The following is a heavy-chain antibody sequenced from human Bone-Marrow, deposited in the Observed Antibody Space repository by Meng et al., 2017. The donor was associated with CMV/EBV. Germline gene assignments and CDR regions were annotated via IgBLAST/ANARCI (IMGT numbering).Heavy chain of an antibody. CDR1: AFTFNTYA. J-gene: IGHJ6*02. Sequence: GESLKISCAASAFTFNTYAMHWVRQAPGKGLEWVRQAPGKGLEWVAVISYDGSSKYYADSVKGRFTISRDNAKNSLYLQMNSLRAEDTAVYYCARAQSPYYDFWSGHYYYYGMDVWGQGTTVTVSS. CDR2: ISYDGSSK. D-gene: IGHD3-3*01. V-gene: IGHV3-30-3*01. CDR3: ARAQSPYYDFWSGHYYYYGMDV.